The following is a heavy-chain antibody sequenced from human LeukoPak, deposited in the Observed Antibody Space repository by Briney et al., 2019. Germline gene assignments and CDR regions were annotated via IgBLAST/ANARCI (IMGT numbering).Heavy chain of an antibody. CDR1: GFTISSFW. CDR3: ARYGNGEWLAHYAFDV. J-gene: IGHJ3*01. Sequence: GGSLRLSCAASGFTISSFWMTWVRQAPGKRLEYVANIKQDESERNYVDSVKGRFTISRDNAKNSLDLQMNSLRAEDTAVYYCARYGNGEWLAHYAFDVWGQGTMVTVAS. CDR2: IKQDESER. V-gene: IGHV3-7*01. D-gene: IGHD6-19*01.